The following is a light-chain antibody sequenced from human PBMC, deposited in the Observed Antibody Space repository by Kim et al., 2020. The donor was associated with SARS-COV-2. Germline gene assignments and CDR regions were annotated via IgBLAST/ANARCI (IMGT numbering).Light chain of an antibody. J-gene: IGLJ2*01. CDR1: KLGDKY. CDR3: QAWDSSTVV. CDR2: QDN. V-gene: IGLV3-1*01. Sequence: SYELTQPPSVSVSPGQTASITCSGDKLGDKYACWYQQKPGQSPVLVIYQDNKRPSGIPERFSGSNSGNTATLTISGAQPMDEADYYCQAWDSSTVVFGGGIQLTVL.